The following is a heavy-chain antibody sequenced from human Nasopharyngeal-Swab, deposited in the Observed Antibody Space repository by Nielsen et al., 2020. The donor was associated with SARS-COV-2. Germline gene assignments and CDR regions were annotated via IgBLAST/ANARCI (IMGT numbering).Heavy chain of an antibody. Sequence: GGSLRLSCAASGFTFSSYAMHWVRQAPGKGLEWVAVISYDGSNKYYADSVKGRFTISRDNSKNTLYLQMNSLRAEDTAVYYCARGYCSINSCYSGDYYYYAMDVWGQGTTVTVSS. D-gene: IGHD2-2*01. CDR1: GFTFSSYA. V-gene: IGHV3-30-3*01. CDR3: ARGYCSINSCYSGDYYYYAMDV. CDR2: ISYDGSNK. J-gene: IGHJ6*02.